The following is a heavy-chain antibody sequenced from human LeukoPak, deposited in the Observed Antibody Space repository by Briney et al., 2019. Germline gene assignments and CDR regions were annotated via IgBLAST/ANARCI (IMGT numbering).Heavy chain of an antibody. V-gene: IGHV5-51*01. CDR2: IYPGDSDT. CDR1: TYSSTDYW. CDR3: ARHDSSDYRYFYVDV. J-gene: IGHJ6*03. D-gene: IGHD3-22*01. Sequence: PGESLKISCKASTYSSTDYWIGWVRQMPGKGLEWMGIIYPGDSDTRYSPSFQGQVSISADKSISTAYLQWSSLKASDTAMYYCARHDSSDYRYFYVDVWGKGTTVTVSS.